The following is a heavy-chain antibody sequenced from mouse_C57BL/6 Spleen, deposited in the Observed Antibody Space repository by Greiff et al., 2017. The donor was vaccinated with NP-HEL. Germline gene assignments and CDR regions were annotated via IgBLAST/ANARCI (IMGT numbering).Heavy chain of an antibody. Sequence: QVQLKQSGPGLVQPSQSLSITCTVSGFSLTSYGVHWVRQSPGKGLEWLGVIWSGGSTDYNAAFISRLSISKDNSKSQVFFKMNSLQADDTAIYYCARKGGYYYDYDDYFDYWGQGTTLTVSS. CDR3: ARKGGYYYDYDDYFDY. V-gene: IGHV2-2*01. J-gene: IGHJ2*01. CDR2: IWSGGST. D-gene: IGHD2-4*01. CDR1: GFSLTSYG.